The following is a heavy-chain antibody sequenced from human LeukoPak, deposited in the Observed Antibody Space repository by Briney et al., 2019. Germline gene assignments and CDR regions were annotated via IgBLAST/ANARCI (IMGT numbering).Heavy chain of an antibody. D-gene: IGHD2-2*01. CDR1: GFTLSSYA. CDR2: ISGSGGST. V-gene: IGHV3-23*01. CDR3: ASRIVVVPAADY. Sequence: GGSLRLSCAASGFTLSSYAMSWVRQAPGKGLEWVSAISGSGGSTYYADSVKGRFTISRDNSKNTLYLQMNSLRAEDTAVYYCASRIVVVPAADYWGQGTLVTVSS. J-gene: IGHJ4*02.